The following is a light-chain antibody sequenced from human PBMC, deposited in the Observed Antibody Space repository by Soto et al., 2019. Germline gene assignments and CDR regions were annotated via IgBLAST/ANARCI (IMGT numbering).Light chain of an antibody. V-gene: IGKV3-11*01. J-gene: IGKJ1*01. CDR2: GVS. Sequence: EIVLTQSPATLSLSPGEGASLSCRASQNISTYLAWYQQRPGQVPRLLIYGVSKRAPAIPPRFSGSGSGTDFTLSVSGLETEDFATYYCQQSYSPLWTFGQGTKVDIK. CDR1: QNISTY. CDR3: QQSYSPLWT.